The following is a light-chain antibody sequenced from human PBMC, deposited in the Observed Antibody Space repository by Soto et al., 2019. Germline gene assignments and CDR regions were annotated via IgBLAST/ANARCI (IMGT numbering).Light chain of an antibody. CDR1: SSDGGGYNY. V-gene: IGLV2-14*01. CDR3: SSRSSSSTLVV. CDR2: DVS. J-gene: IGLJ2*01. Sequence: HSALTQPASVSGSPGQSISISCTGTSSDGGGYNYVSWYQQHPGKAPKLMIYDVSNRPSGVSNRFSGSKSGNTASLTISGLHAEDEADYYCSSRSSSSTLVVFGGGTKLTVL.